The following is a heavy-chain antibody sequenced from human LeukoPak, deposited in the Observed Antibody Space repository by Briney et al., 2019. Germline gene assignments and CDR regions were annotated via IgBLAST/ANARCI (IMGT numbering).Heavy chain of an antibody. V-gene: IGHV3-64D*09. Sequence: GGSLRLSCAASGFTFSDHYMDWVRQAPGKGLEYVSTISTDGINTRYADSLKGRFAISRDNSKNTLYLQMSSLRPEDTAVYFCVKDLSGTYSFDYWGQGTLVTVSS. CDR3: VKDLSGTYSFDY. CDR1: GFTFSDHY. J-gene: IGHJ4*02. CDR2: ISTDGINT. D-gene: IGHD1-26*01.